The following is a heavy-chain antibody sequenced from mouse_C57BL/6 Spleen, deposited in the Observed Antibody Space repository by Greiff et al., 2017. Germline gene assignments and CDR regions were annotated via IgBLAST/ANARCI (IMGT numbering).Heavy chain of an antibody. CDR1: GYTFTDYY. Sequence: VQLKQSGPELVKPGASVKISCKASGYTFTDYYMNWVKQSHGKSLEWIGDINPNNGGTSYNQKFKGKATLTVDKSSSTAYMELRSLTSEDSAVYYCARTYYGNPWFAYWGQGTLVTVSA. J-gene: IGHJ3*01. V-gene: IGHV1-26*01. CDR2: INPNNGGT. CDR3: ARTYYGNPWFAY. D-gene: IGHD2-10*01.